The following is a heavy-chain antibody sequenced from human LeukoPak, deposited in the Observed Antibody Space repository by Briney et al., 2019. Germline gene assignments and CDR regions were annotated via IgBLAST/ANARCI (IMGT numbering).Heavy chain of an antibody. Sequence: GGSLGLSCAASGFSFSTYEMNWVRQAPGKGLEWVSYITSTSYAISYGDSVKGRFTVSRDNAKESLYLEMNSLRAEDTAIYYCVALWFGTGVYWGQGTLVTVSS. V-gene: IGHV3-48*03. J-gene: IGHJ4*02. CDR2: ITSTSYAI. CDR1: GFSFSTYE. CDR3: VALWFGTGVY. D-gene: IGHD3-10*01.